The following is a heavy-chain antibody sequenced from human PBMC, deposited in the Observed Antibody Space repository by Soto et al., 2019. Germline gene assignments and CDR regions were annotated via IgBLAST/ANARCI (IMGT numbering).Heavy chain of an antibody. V-gene: IGHV2-5*02. D-gene: IGHD2-15*01. CDR1: GFSLSTSGVG. CDR2: IYWDDDK. CDR3: ARIYSSGGCCYGNYFVY. J-gene: IGHJ4*02. Sequence: QITLKESGATLVKPTQTLTLTCTFSGFSLSTSGVGVGWIRQSPGKALEWLALIYWDDDKRYSPSLKRRLTITEDRSTNQVVLTMTNMDPVYKATYYCARIYSSGGCCYGNYFVYWGQGTLVTVSS.